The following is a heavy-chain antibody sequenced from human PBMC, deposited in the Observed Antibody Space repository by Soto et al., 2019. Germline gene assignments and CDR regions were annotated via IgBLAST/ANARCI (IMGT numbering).Heavy chain of an antibody. J-gene: IGHJ4*02. CDR3: AREDFYRFDY. CDR1: GFTFTSYW. CDR2: IKEDGSAK. V-gene: IGHV3-7*01. Sequence: EVQLVESGGGLVQPGGSLRVSCAASGFTFTSYWMSWVRQAPGKGLEWVANIKEDGSAKYYLDSVKGRFTISRDNAKNSLYLQMNSLRADDPAVYYCAREDFYRFDYWGQGNLVTVSS.